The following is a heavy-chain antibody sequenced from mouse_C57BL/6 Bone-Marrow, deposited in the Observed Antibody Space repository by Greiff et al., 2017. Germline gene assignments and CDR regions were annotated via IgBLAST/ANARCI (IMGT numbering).Heavy chain of an antibody. Sequence: VQLKESGGDLVKPGGSLKLSCAASGFTFSSYGMSWVRQTPDKRLEWVATISSGGSYTYYPDSVKGRFTISRDNAKNTLYLQMSSLKSEDTAMYYCARPYYYGSSLYYYAMDYWGQGTSVTVSS. CDR2: ISSGGSYT. J-gene: IGHJ4*01. CDR3: ARPYYYGSSLYYYAMDY. V-gene: IGHV5-6*01. CDR1: GFTFSSYG. D-gene: IGHD1-1*01.